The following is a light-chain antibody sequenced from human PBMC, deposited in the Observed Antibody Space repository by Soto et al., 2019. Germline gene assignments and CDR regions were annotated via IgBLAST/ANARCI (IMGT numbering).Light chain of an antibody. CDR1: QSVSSNY. J-gene: IGKJ1*01. CDR2: GAS. Sequence: ESVLTQSPGTLSLSPGERATLSCRASQSVSSNYLAWYHQKRGQAPRLRIYGASTRATGIPDRFSGSGSGTDFALTISRLEPEDSAVYYCHQYGSSPTWACGQGTKVDIK. V-gene: IGKV3-20*01. CDR3: HQYGSSPTWA.